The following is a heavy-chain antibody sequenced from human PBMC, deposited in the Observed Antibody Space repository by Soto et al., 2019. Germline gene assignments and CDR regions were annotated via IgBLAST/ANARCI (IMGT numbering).Heavy chain of an antibody. V-gene: IGHV1-69*13. J-gene: IGHJ6*02. D-gene: IGHD2-2*02. CDR3: ARVCTSCYTGFGYYYGMDV. CDR2: IIPIFGTA. CDR1: GGTFSSYA. Sequence: SVKVSCKASGGTFSSYAISWVRQAPGQGLEWMGGIIPIFGTANYAQKFQGRVTITADESTSTAYMELSSLRSEDTAVYYCARVCTSCYTGFGYYYGMDVWGQGTTVTVSS.